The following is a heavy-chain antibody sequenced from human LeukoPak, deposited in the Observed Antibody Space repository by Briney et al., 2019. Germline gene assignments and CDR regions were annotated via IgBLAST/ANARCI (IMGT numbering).Heavy chain of an antibody. CDR2: IYTSGST. J-gene: IGHJ4*02. V-gene: IGHV4-61*02. CDR3: AREGRWLHLRVFDY. CDR1: GGSISSGSYY. D-gene: IGHD5-24*01. Sequence: PSETLSLTCTVSGGSISSGSYYCSWIRQPAGKGLEWIGRIYTSGSTNYNPSLKSRVTISVDTSKNQFSLKLSSVTAADTAVYYCAREGRWLHLRVFDYWGQGTLVTVSS.